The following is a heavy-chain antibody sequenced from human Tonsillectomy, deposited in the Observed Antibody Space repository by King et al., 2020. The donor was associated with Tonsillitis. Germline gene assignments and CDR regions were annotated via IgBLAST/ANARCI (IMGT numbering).Heavy chain of an antibody. Sequence: VQLQESGPGLVKPSETLSLTCTVSGGSISSYYWSWIRQPPGKGLEWIGYIYYSGSTNYNPSLKSRVTISVDTSKNQFSLKLSSVTAADTAVYYCARHINRIFGARSGWFDPWGQGTLVTVSS. CDR3: ARHINRIFGARSGWFDP. J-gene: IGHJ5*02. CDR1: GGSISSYY. CDR2: IYYSGST. V-gene: IGHV4-59*08. D-gene: IGHD3-3*02.